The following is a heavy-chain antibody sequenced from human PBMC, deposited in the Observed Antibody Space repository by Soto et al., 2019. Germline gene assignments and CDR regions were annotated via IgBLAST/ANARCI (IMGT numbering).Heavy chain of an antibody. CDR1: GFTFSSYA. CDR2: ISSNGGST. D-gene: IGHD4-4*01. V-gene: IGHV3-64D*08. J-gene: IGHJ4*02. CDR3: VGDSNYRKDGRPKSDY. Sequence: GGSLSLSCSASGFTFSSYAMHWVRQAPGKGLEYVSAISSNGGSTYYADSVKGRFTISRDNSKNTLYLQMSSLRAEDTAVYYCVGDSNYRKDGRPKSDYWGQGTLVTVSS.